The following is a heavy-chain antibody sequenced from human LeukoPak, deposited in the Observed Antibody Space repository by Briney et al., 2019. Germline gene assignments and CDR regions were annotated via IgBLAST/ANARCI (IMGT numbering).Heavy chain of an antibody. Sequence: SETLSLTCTVSGGSISSYHWSSIRQPPGKGLECIGYIYTSGRTTYNPSLKSRVSISADTSKNQISLKLSSVTAADTAVYYCARHRGYASPSDSFDIWGQGTRVTVSS. D-gene: IGHD5-12*01. CDR3: ARHRGYASPSDSFDI. CDR1: GGSISSYH. J-gene: IGHJ3*02. V-gene: IGHV4-4*09. CDR2: IYTSGRT.